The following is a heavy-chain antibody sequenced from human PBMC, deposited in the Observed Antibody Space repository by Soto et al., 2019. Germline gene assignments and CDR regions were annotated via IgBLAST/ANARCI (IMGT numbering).Heavy chain of an antibody. CDR1: GYSFTSYW. V-gene: IGHV5-51*01. CDR2: IYPGDSDT. J-gene: IGHJ6*02. Sequence: PGESLKISCKGSGYSFTSYWIGWVRQMPGKGLEWMGIIYPGDSDTRYSPSFQGQVTISADKSISTAYLQWSSLKASDTAMYYCARRGLRITIFGENYYYGMDVWGQGTTVTVSS. D-gene: IGHD3-3*01. CDR3: ARRGLRITIFGENYYYGMDV.